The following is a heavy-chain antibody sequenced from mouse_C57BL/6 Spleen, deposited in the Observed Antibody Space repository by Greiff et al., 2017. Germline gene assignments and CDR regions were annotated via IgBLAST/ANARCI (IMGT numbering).Heavy chain of an antibody. Sequence: VQLQQSGAELVKPGASVKLSCKASGYTFTSYWMHWVKQRPGQGLEWIGMIHPNSGSTNYNEKFKSKATLTVDKSSSTAYMQLSSLTSEDSAVYYCARKGYYYGSSYEYFDVWGTGTTVTVSS. V-gene: IGHV1-64*01. CDR1: GYTFTSYW. D-gene: IGHD1-1*01. CDR3: ARKGYYYGSSYEYFDV. J-gene: IGHJ1*03. CDR2: IHPNSGST.